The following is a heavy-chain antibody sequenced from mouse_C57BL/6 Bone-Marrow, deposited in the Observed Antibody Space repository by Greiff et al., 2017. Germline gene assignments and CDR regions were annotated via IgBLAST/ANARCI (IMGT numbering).Heavy chain of an antibody. CDR1: GFTFSDYG. V-gene: IGHV5-17*01. J-gene: IGHJ1*03. Sequence: EVQGVESGGGLVKPGGSLKLSCAASGFTFSDYGMHWVRQAPEKGLEWVAYISSGSSTIYYADTVKGRFTFSRDNAKNTLFLQMTSLRSEDTAMYYCARHPSYDYDGDWYFDVWGTGTTVTVSS. CDR2: ISSGSSTI. D-gene: IGHD2-4*01. CDR3: ARHPSYDYDGDWYFDV.